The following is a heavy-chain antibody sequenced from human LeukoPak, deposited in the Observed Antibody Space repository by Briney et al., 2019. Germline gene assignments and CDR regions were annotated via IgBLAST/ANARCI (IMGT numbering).Heavy chain of an antibody. D-gene: IGHD4-23*01. CDR3: ARDHDGGNSGFFNY. CDR2: ISGSGNLQ. V-gene: IGHV3-11*04. Sequence: PGGSLRLSCAASGFTFSDSYMTWVRQAPGKWLEWLSYISGSGNLQSHADSVKGRFTISRDKAKKSLDLQMTSLRAEETAVYYCARDHDGGNSGFFNYWGQGSLVTVSA. J-gene: IGHJ4*02. CDR1: GFTFSDSY.